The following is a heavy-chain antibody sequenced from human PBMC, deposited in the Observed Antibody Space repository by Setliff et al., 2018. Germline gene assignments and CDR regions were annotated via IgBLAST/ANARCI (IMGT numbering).Heavy chain of an antibody. V-gene: IGHV4-61*08. CDR1: GGSISSGDYY. CDR3: AKGRGEMDS. CDR2: IYYSGST. D-gene: IGHD3-10*01. Sequence: SETLSLTCTVSGGSISSGDYYWSWIRQPPGKGLEWTGYIYYSGSTDSHPSLKSRVSISIDTSKNQFSLNVRSVTAADTAIYYCAKGRGEMDSWGQGILVTVSS. J-gene: IGHJ4*02.